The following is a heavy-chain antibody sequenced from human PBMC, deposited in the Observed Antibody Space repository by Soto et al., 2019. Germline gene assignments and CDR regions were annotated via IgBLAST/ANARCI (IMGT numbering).Heavy chain of an antibody. V-gene: IGHV3-53*01. D-gene: IGHD6-19*01. Sequence: GGSLRLSCAASGFTVSGDYISWVRQAPGKGLECVSVIHFGGNTYYADSVKGRFTVSRDNSKNTLYLQMNSLRVEDTAIYFCTKVSPQWLVHDYWGQGTLVTVSS. CDR2: IHFGGNT. CDR3: TKVSPQWLVHDY. J-gene: IGHJ4*02. CDR1: GFTVSGDY.